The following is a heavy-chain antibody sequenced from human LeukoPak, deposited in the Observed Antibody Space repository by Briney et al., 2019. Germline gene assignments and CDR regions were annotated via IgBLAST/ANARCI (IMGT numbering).Heavy chain of an antibody. CDR2: ISYSSITI. V-gene: IGHV3-11*04. D-gene: IGHD6-13*01. J-gene: IGHJ5*01. Sequence: GGSLRLSCAASGFTFSDFYMAWIRQAPGKGLEWVSYISYSSITIDYADSVKGRFSISRDNSKNTLYLQMNSLRPDDTAVYYCDKEDRAPAGTGFDSWGQGTLVILS. CDR1: GFTFSDFY. CDR3: DKEDRAPAGTGFDS.